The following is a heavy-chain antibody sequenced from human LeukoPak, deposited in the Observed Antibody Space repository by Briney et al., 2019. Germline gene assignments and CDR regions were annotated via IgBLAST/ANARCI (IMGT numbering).Heavy chain of an antibody. V-gene: IGHV3-53*01. CDR1: GFTVSSNY. Sequence: GRSLRLSCAASGFTVSSNYMSWVRQAPGKGLEWVSVIYSGGSTYYADSVKGRFTISRDNSKNTLYLQMNSLRAEDTAVYYCARASWLHEIGLDAFDIWGQGTMVTVCS. CDR3: ARASWLHEIGLDAFDI. J-gene: IGHJ3*02. CDR2: IYSGGST. D-gene: IGHD5-24*01.